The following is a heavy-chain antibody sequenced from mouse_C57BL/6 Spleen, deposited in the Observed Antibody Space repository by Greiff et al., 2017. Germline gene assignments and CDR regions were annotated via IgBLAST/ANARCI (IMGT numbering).Heavy chain of an antibody. Sequence: EVKLVESGGGLVKPGGSLKLSCAASGFTFSDYGMHWVRQAPEKGLEWVAYISRGSSTIYYADTVKGRFTLSRDNAKNTLFLQMTSVRSEDTAMYYCARDGYLPWFAYWGQGTLVTVSA. V-gene: IGHV5-17*01. D-gene: IGHD2-3*01. CDR1: GFTFSDYG. CDR3: ARDGYLPWFAY. J-gene: IGHJ3*01. CDR2: ISRGSSTI.